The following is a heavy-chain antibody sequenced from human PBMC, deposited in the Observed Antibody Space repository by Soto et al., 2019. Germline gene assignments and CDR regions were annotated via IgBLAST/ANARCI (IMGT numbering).Heavy chain of an antibody. CDR1: GGSISSYY. CDR3: ARGARAFGP. V-gene: IGHV4-59*12. J-gene: IGHJ5*02. CDR2: IYYSGST. Sequence: SETLSLTCTVSGGSISSYYWSWIRQPPGKGLEWIGYIYYSGSTNYNPSLKSRVAMSIDTSKDQFSLRLSSVTAADTAVYYCARGARAFGPWGQGILVTVSS.